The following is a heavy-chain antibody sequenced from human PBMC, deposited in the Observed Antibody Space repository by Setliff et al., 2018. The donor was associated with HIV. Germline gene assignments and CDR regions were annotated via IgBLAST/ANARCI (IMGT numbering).Heavy chain of an antibody. D-gene: IGHD2-15*01. J-gene: IGHJ1*01. CDR2: ISPNNGGT. Sequence: ASVKVSCKASGYTFTGYYIHWVRQAPGQGLEWMGWISPNNGGTNYAQKFQGRVTMTRDTSISTAYMELSRLRSDDTAMFYCARDPGVLGYCSGSICYTSGYFQHWGQGTVVTVSS. CDR1: GYTFTGYY. V-gene: IGHV1-2*02. CDR3: ARDPGVLGYCSGSICYTSGYFQH.